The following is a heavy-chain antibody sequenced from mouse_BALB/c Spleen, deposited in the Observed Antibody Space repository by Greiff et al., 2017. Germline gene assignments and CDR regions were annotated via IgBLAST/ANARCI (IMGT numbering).Heavy chain of an antibody. Sequence: DVKLVESGPGLVKPSQTVSLTCTVTGISITTGNYRWSWIRQFPGNKLEWIGYIYYSGTITYNPSLTSRTTITRDTSKNQFFLEMNSLTAEDTATYYCARKYGNYYFDYWGQGTTLTVSS. D-gene: IGHD2-10*02. J-gene: IGHJ2*01. V-gene: IGHV3-5*02. CDR1: GISITTGNYR. CDR3: ARKYGNYYFDY. CDR2: IYYSGTI.